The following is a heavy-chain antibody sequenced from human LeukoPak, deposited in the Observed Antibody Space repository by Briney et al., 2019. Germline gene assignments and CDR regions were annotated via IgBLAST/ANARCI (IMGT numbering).Heavy chain of an antibody. CDR2: ISGSGGAT. CDR3: AKRGVVIRVILVGFHKEAYYFDS. V-gene: IGHV3-23*01. J-gene: IGHJ4*02. CDR1: GITLSNYG. Sequence: GGSLRLSCAVSGITLSNYGMSWVRQAPGKGLEWVAGISGSGGATNYADSVKGRFTISRDNPKNTLYLQINSLRVEDTAVYFCAKRGVVIRVILVGFHKEAYYFDSWGQGALVTVSS. D-gene: IGHD3-22*01.